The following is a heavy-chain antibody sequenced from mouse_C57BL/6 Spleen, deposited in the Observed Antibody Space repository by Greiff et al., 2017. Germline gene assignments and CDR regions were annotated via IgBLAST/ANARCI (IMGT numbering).Heavy chain of an antibody. CDR2: IDPEDGET. D-gene: IGHD2-4*01. J-gene: IGHJ3*01. CDR1: GFNIKDYY. CDR3: TLYYDYDWFAD. V-gene: IGHV14-2*01. Sequence: EVKLVESGAELVKPGASVKLSCTASGFNIKDYYMHWVKQRTEQGLEWIGRIDPEDGETKYAPKFQGRATITADTTYNTAYLQLSSLTSGDTAVYYCTLYYDYDWFADWGQGTLGTVA.